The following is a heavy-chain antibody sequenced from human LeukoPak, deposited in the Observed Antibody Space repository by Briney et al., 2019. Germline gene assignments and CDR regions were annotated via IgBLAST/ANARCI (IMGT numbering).Heavy chain of an antibody. V-gene: IGHV3-9*01. D-gene: IGHD3-22*01. CDR3: AKDIGYDSSGYFDY. CDR2: ISWNSGSI. Sequence: PGGSLRLSCAASGFTFDDYAMHWVRHAPGKGLEWVSGISWNSGSIGYADSVKGRFTISRDNAKNPLYLQMNSLRAEDTALYYCAKDIGYDSSGYFDYWGQGTLVTVSS. J-gene: IGHJ4*02. CDR1: GFTFDDYA.